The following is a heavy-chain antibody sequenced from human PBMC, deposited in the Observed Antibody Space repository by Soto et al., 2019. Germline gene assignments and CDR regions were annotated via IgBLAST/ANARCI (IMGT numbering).Heavy chain of an antibody. Sequence: SETLSLTCTVSGGSVSSGSYYWSWIRQPPGKGLECIGYIYYSGSTNYNPSLKSRVTISVDTSKNQFSLKLSSVTAADTAVYYCARSRGGYFDYWGQGTLVTVSS. CDR1: GGSVSSGSYY. J-gene: IGHJ4*02. CDR3: ARSRGGYFDY. D-gene: IGHD3-16*01. V-gene: IGHV4-61*01. CDR2: IYYSGST.